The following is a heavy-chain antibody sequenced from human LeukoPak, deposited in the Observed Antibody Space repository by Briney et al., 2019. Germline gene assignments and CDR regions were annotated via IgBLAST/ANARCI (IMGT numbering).Heavy chain of an antibody. CDR2: INPNSGGT. CDR3: AREVPAAIFRFDP. CDR1: GYTFTGYY. D-gene: IGHD2-2*01. Sequence: ASVKVSCKASGYTFTGYYMHWVRQAPGQGLEWMGWINPNSGGTNYAQKFQGRVTMTRDTSISTAYMELSRLRSDDTAVYYCAREVPAAIFRFDPWGQGTLVTVSS. J-gene: IGHJ5*02. V-gene: IGHV1-2*02.